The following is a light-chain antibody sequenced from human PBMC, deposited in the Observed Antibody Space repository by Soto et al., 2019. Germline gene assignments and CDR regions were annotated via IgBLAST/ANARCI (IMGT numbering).Light chain of an antibody. V-gene: IGLV1-44*01. CDR2: SSI. CDR1: ASNIGSKS. J-gene: IGLJ1*01. Sequence: QSVLTQPPSASGTPGQRVTISCSGSASNIGSKSVNWYQQFPGTAPKLLIYSSIYRPSGVPARMSAYKSGTSASLAISGLQSEDEASYYCAAWDDSLDEYVFGTGTKLTVL. CDR3: AAWDDSLDEYV.